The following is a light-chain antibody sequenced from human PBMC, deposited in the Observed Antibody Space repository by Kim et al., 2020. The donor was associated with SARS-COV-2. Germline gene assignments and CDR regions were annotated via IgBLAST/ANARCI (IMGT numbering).Light chain of an antibody. J-gene: IGLJ7*01. Sequence: SSELTQDPAVSVALGQTVRITCQGDSLRSSYASWYQQKPGQAPVLVIYGKNNRPSGIPDRFSGSSSGNTASLTITGAQAEDEADYSCNSRDSSGNHDVFGGGTQLTVL. V-gene: IGLV3-19*01. CDR2: GKN. CDR3: NSRDSSGNHDV. CDR1: SLRSSY.